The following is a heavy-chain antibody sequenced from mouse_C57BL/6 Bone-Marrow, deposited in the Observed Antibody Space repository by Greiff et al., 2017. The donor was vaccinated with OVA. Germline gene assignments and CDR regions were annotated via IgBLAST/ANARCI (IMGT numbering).Heavy chain of an antibody. J-gene: IGHJ2*01. Sequence: VQLQQSGPELVKPGASVKISCKASGYSFTGYYMHWVKQSHGNILDWIGYIYPYTGVSSYNQKFKGKATLTVDKSYSTAYMELRSLTSEDSAVYYCARRQLRFRGYYFDYWGQGTTLTDSS. CDR2: IYPYTGVS. CDR3: ARRQLRFRGYYFDY. CDR1: GYSFTGYY. D-gene: IGHD3-2*02. V-gene: IGHV1-31*01.